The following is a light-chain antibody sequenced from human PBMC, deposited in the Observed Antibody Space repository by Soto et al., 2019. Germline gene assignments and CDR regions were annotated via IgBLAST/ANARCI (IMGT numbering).Light chain of an antibody. CDR3: QQYTTSLLT. J-gene: IGKJ4*01. V-gene: IGKV3-20*01. CDR2: SAS. Sequence: EIVLTQYPGTRSLSPGEGATLSCSASQNINNNYLAWYQQKPGQAPRLLIHSASSRATGITDRFNGIGSGKDFTLTISRLEPEDFAVYYCQQYTTSLLTFGGGTKVEI. CDR1: QNINNNY.